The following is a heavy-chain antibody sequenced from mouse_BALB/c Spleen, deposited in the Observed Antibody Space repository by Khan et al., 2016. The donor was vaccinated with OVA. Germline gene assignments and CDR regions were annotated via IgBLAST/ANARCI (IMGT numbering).Heavy chain of an antibody. CDR1: GYIFTDYN. CDR3: ARAGDGSVAY. D-gene: IGHD3-2*01. Sequence: MQLEESGPELMKPGASVKISCKASGYIFTDYNMDWVKQSLGKSLEWIGYIYPNNGGAGYNQKFKTKATLTVDISSSTAYMELRSLTSEDSAVYYCARAGDGSVAYWGQGTLVTVSA. CDR2: IYPNNGGA. V-gene: IGHV1S29*02. J-gene: IGHJ3*01.